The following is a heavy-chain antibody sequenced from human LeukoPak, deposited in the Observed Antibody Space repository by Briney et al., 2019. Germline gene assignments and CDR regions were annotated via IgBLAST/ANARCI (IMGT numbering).Heavy chain of an antibody. J-gene: IGHJ3*02. CDR2: INPNSGGT. D-gene: IGHD3-22*01. V-gene: IGHV1-2*02. CDR3: AREVHSINYYDSSGSFDI. Sequence: GASVKVSCKASGYTFTGYYMHWVRQAPGQGLEWMGWINPNSGGTNYAQKFQGRVTMTRDTSISTAYMELSRLRSDDTAVYYCAREVHSINYYDSSGSFDIWGQGTMVTVSS. CDR1: GYTFTGYY.